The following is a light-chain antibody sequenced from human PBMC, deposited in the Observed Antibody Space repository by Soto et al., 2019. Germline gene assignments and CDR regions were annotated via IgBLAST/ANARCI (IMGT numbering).Light chain of an antibody. Sequence: EIVLAQSPGTLSLSPGERATLSCRASQSVSSSYLAWYQQKPGQAPRLLIYGASSRATGIPDRFSGSGSGTDFTLTISRLEPEDFAVYYCQQYGSSPETFGHGPKVDIK. CDR2: GAS. CDR3: QQYGSSPET. CDR1: QSVSSSY. J-gene: IGKJ1*01. V-gene: IGKV3-20*01.